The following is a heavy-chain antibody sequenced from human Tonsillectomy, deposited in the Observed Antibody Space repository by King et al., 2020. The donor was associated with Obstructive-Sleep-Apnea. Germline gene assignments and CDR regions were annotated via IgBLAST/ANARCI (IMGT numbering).Heavy chain of an antibody. CDR2: ISGDKGNT. CDR3: ARVWSGYYDILTGYEDYYTMDV. Sequence: QFQLVQSGAEVKKPGASVKVSCKASGYTFTSYGISWGRQAPGQGLEWMGGISGDKGNTNYAQKLQGRVTMTTDTSTSTAYMELRSLRSDDTAVYYCARVWSGYYDILTGYEDYYTMDVWGQGTTVTVSS. CDR1: GYTFTSYG. J-gene: IGHJ6*02. V-gene: IGHV1-18*04. D-gene: IGHD3-9*01.